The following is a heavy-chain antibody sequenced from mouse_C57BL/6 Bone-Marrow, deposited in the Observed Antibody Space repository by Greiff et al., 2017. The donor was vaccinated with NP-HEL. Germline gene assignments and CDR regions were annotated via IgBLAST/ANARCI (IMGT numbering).Heavy chain of an antibody. Sequence: EVQLMESGGGLVKPGGSLKLSCAASGFTFSDYGMHWVRQAPEKGLEWVAYISSGSSTIYYADTVKGRFTLSRDNAKNTLFLHITRLTSEDTAMYYCERSYRGLHYYDKNYWGQGTSVTVTS. CDR3: ERSYRGLHYYDKNY. J-gene: IGHJ4*01. D-gene: IGHD2-12*01. CDR1: GFTFSDYG. CDR2: ISSGSSTI. V-gene: IGHV5-17*01.